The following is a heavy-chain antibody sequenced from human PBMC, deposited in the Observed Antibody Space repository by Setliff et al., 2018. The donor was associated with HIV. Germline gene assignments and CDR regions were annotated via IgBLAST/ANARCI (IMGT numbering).Heavy chain of an antibody. CDR1: GDSVNNGGFF. Sequence: SATLSLTCSVTGDSVNNGGFFWNWIRQTPGKGLEWIGNVYYRGSTKYNPSLKSRVTLSVDTSKNQFDLKVNSVTAADTAVYYCARGTLNYLDYWGQGALVTVSS. CDR2: VYYRGST. V-gene: IGHV4-61*08. J-gene: IGHJ4*02. CDR3: ARGTLNYLDY. D-gene: IGHD2-8*01.